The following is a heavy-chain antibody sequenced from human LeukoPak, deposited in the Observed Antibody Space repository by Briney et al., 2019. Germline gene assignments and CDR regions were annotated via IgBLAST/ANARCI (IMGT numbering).Heavy chain of an antibody. D-gene: IGHD3-22*01. CDR2: IYYSGST. CDR1: GGSISSYY. V-gene: IGHV4-59*01. CDR3: ARVLTDSSGYFNWFDP. Sequence: PSETLSLTCTVSGGSISSYYWSWIRQPPGKGLEWIGYIYYSGSTNYNPSLKSRVTISVDTSKNQFSLKLSSVTAADTAVYYCARVLTDSSGYFNWFDPWGQGTLVTVSS. J-gene: IGHJ5*02.